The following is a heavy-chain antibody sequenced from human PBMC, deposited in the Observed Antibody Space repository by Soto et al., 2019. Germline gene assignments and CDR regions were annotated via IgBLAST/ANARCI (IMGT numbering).Heavy chain of an antibody. Sequence: PGGSLRLSCAASGFIFGNFYMSWIRQAPGKGLEWVSYIGFGGSTTYYADSVKARFTISRDNSKNTLYLQMNSLRVEDTAVYYCEKAAFYYYHNGNDYGDAFDLWGQGTLVTVSS. CDR1: GFIFGNFY. CDR3: EKAAFYYYHNGNDYGDAFDL. J-gene: IGHJ5*02. D-gene: IGHD4-17*01. V-gene: IGHV3-11*01. CDR2: IGFGGSTT.